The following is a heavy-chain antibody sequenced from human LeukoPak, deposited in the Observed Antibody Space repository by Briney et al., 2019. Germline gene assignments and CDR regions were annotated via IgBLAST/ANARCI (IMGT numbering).Heavy chain of an antibody. CDR1: GGSISSYY. CDR3: ATRRGYCSGGNCDYYFDY. J-gene: IGHJ4*02. CDR2: IYSSGST. D-gene: IGHD2-15*01. V-gene: IGHV4-59*01. Sequence: SETLSLTCTVSGGSISSYYWNWIRQPPGKGLEWIGYIYSSGSTNYNPSLKSRVTISVDTSKNQFSLKLSSVTAADTAVYYCATRRGYCSGGNCDYYFDYWGQGTLVTVSS.